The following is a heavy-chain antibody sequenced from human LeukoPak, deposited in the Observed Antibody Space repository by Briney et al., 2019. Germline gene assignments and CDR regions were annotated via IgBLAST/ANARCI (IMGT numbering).Heavy chain of an antibody. J-gene: IGHJ1*01. V-gene: IGHV4-61*05. CDR2: IYYSGST. CDR1: GGSISSSSYY. CDR3: ARGNHYYDSSAYLAWESFQH. Sequence: SETLSLTCTVSGGSISSSSYYWGWIRQPPGKGLEWIGYIYYSGSTNYNPSLKSRVTISVDTSKNQFSLKLSSVTAADTAVYYCARGNHYYDSSAYLAWESFQHWGQGTLVTVSS. D-gene: IGHD3-22*01.